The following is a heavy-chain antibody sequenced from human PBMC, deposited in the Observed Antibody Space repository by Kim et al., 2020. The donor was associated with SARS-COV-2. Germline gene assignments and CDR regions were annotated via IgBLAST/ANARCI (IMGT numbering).Heavy chain of an antibody. J-gene: IGHJ6*02. CDR2: SGRT. V-gene: IGHV4-4*07. Sequence: SGRTDYNPSLKSRVNMSLDTSTNQFSLKLSSGTAADTAVYYCARTGAMDVWGQGTTVTVSS. CDR3: ARTGAMDV.